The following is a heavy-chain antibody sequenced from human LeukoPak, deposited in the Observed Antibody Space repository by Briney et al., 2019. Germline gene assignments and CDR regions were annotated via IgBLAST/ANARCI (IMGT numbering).Heavy chain of an antibody. CDR2: IGGTRNYV. CDR3: ARDINSWCSHV. J-gene: IGHJ6*04. CDR1: GFTFSVYT. V-gene: IGHV3-21*01. Sequence: GGSLRVSCAASGFTFSVYTMNCVRQAPGKGLEWVASIGGTRNYVYYADSVKGRFTMSRDNAENSLYLQMNSLRAEDTAVYFCARDINSWCSHVWGKGTTVTVSS. D-gene: IGHD6-13*01.